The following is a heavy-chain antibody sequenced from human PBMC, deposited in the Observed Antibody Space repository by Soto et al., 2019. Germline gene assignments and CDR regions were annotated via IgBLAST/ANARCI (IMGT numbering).Heavy chain of an antibody. V-gene: IGHV1-3*01. D-gene: IGHD3-9*01. J-gene: IGHJ5*02. CDR2: INAGNGNT. CDR1: GYTFTSYA. CDR3: AGGRRGLRYFDWLSAWFDP. Sequence: ASVKVSCKASGYTFTSYAMHWVRQAPGQRLEWMGWINAGNGNTKYSQKFQGRVTITRDTSASTAYMELSSLRSEDTAVYYCAGGRRGLRYFDWLSAWFDPWGQGTLVTVSS.